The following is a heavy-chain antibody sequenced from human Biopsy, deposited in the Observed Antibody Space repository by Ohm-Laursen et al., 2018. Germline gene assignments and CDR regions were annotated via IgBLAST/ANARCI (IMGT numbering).Heavy chain of an antibody. CDR2: VMPFFGTA. CDR3: ARHYYDTSGYNWFDP. Sequence: SSVKVSCKASGGTFSSYIFAWVRQAPGQRPEWMGDVMPFFGTAQYAPKLQGRVSMTADKTTYTAYMELTSLTSEDTAAYFCARHYYDTSGYNWFDPWGQGTLVTVSS. D-gene: IGHD3-22*01. CDR1: GGTFSSYI. J-gene: IGHJ5*02. V-gene: IGHV1-69*06.